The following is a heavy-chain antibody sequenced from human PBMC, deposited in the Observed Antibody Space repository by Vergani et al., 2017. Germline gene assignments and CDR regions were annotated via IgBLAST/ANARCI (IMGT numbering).Heavy chain of an antibody. CDR2: INPNSGGT. J-gene: IGHJ2*01. V-gene: IGHV1-2*02. CDR1: GYTFTDYY. D-gene: IGHD6-19*01. Sequence: QVQLVPSGAEVKKPGASVKVSCKASGYTFTDYYMHWVRQAPGQGLEWMGWINPNSGGTKYAQKFQGRVTMTRDTSISTAYMELSRLRSDDTAVYFCAIHRPYSSGWYLHWYVDLWGRGTPVTVSS. CDR3: AIHRPYSSGWYLHWYVDL.